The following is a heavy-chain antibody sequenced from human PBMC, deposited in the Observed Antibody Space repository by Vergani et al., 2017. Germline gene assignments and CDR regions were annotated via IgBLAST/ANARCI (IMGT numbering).Heavy chain of an antibody. V-gene: IGHV3-23*04. D-gene: IGHD3-22*01. CDR3: AKDDYDSSGYYLGAFDI. CDR2: ISGSGGST. J-gene: IGHJ3*02. CDR1: GFTFSSYA. Sequence: VQLVESGGGVVQPGRSLRLSCAASGFTFSSYAMHWVRQAPGKGLEWVSAISGSGGSTYYADSVKGRFTISRDNSKNTLYLQMNSLRAEDTAVYYCAKDDYDSSGYYLGAFDIGGQGTMVTVSS.